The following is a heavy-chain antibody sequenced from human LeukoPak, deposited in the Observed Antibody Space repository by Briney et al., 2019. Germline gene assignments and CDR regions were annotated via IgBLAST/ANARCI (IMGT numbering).Heavy chain of an antibody. V-gene: IGHV3-21*01. Sequence: GGSLRLSCAASGFTFSDYVVNWVRQAPGKGLEWVSSISSSSSYIYYADSLKGRFTISRDNAKNSLYLQMNSLRAEDTAVYYCAGLWFGDRPPFDYWGQGTLVTVSS. D-gene: IGHD3-10*01. J-gene: IGHJ4*02. CDR2: ISSSSSYI. CDR3: AGLWFGDRPPFDY. CDR1: GFTFSDYV.